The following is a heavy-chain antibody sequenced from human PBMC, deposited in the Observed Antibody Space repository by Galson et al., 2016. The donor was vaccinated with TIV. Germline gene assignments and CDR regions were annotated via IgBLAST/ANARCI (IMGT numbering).Heavy chain of an antibody. CDR1: GFTFSLYG. D-gene: IGHD3-9*01. Sequence: SLRLSCAASGFTFSLYGMHWVRQAPGKGLEWVAVIWFDGGNKYYADSVKGRFTLSRGNSQNTLYLQMSSLRAEDTAVYYCARERSPSLRYFDWLKNYSLDVWGQGTTVTVSS. J-gene: IGHJ6*02. CDR2: IWFDGGNK. V-gene: IGHV3-33*01. CDR3: ARERSPSLRYFDWLKNYSLDV.